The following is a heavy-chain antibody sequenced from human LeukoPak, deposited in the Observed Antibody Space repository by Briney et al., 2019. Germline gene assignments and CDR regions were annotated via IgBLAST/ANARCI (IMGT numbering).Heavy chain of an antibody. CDR2: ISGSGGST. J-gene: IGHJ4*02. D-gene: IGHD3-3*01. Sequence: AISGSGGSTYYADSVKGRFTISRDNSKNTLYLQVNSLRAEDTAVYYCAKDITIFGVVIIAFDYWGQGTLVTVSS. CDR3: AKDITIFGVVIIAFDY. V-gene: IGHV3-23*01.